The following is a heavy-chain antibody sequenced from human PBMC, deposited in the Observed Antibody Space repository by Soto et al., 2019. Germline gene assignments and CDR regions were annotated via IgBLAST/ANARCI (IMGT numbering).Heavy chain of an antibody. D-gene: IGHD3-10*01. Sequence: SETLSLTCTVSGGSISTYYWSWIRQPPGGTLEWIGYIYASGATTYNPSLGSRVTMSVDMPNNEFSLELTSLTAADTAVYYCARSHSFDGSIYHYYFDFWGQGTLVTVSS. V-gene: IGHV4-59*01. CDR1: GGSISTYY. CDR3: ARSHSFDGSIYHYYFDF. J-gene: IGHJ4*02. CDR2: IYASGAT.